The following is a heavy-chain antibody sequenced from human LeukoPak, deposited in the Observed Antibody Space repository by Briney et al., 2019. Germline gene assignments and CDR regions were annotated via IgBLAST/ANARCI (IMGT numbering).Heavy chain of an antibody. V-gene: IGHV4-59*12. CDR3: ARFAGADDYPYYHYGMDV. CDR2: IYYSGNT. Sequence: PSETLSLTCTVSGGSISSYYWSWIRQPPGKGLEWIGYIYYSGNTNYNPSLKSRVTISVDTSKNQFSLKLNSVTAADEAIYYCARFAGADDYPYYHYGMDVWGQGTTVTVSS. J-gene: IGHJ6*02. CDR1: GGSISSYY. D-gene: IGHD5-12*01.